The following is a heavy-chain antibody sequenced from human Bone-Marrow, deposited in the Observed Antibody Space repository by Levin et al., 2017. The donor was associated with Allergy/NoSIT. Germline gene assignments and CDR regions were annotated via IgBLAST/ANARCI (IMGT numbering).Heavy chain of an antibody. J-gene: IGHJ6*02. Sequence: GGSLRLSCATSGFPFSTYGMAWVRQAPGKGLEWVASITTTSNYIHYADSVKGRFTISGDNANNSLSLQMNRLRGEDTAVYYCARAAGAAGRGGMDVWGQGATVTVSS. D-gene: IGHD6-13*01. CDR2: ITTTSNYI. CDR1: GFPFSTYG. CDR3: ARAAGAAGRGGMDV. V-gene: IGHV3-21*01.